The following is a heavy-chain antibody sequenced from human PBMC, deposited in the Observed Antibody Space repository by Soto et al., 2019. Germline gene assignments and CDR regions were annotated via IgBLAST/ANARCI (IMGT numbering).Heavy chain of an antibody. CDR1: GGSISSYY. CDR2: IYYSGST. D-gene: IGHD3-16*01. V-gene: IGHV4-59*01. CDR3: ARVGGSRKADY. J-gene: IGHJ4*02. Sequence: QVQLQESGPGLVKPSETLSLTCTVSGGSISSYYWSWIRQPPGKGLEWIGYIYYSGSTNYNPSLKRRVTISVDTSKNQFSLKLSSVTAADTAVYYCARVGGSRKADYWGQGTLVTVSS.